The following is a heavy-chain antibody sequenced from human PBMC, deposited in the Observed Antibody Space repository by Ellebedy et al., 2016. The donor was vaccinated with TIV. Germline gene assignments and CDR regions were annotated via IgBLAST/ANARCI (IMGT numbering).Heavy chain of an antibody. CDR2: IWYDGSNK. J-gene: IGHJ4*02. CDR3: AREFQDFWSGYFDY. V-gene: IGHV3-33*08. D-gene: IGHD3-3*01. CDR1: GFTFSSCG. Sequence: GGSLRLSCAASGFTFSSCGMHWVRQAPGKGLEWVAVIWYDGSNKYYADSVKGRFTISRDNSKNTLYLQMNSLRAEDTAVYYCAREFQDFWSGYFDYWGQGTLVTVSS.